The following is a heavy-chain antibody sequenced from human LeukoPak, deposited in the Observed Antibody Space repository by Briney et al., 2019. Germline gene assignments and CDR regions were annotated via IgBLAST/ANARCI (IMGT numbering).Heavy chain of an antibody. V-gene: IGHV1-8*01. CDR1: GYTFTSYD. J-gene: IGHJ5*02. CDR3: AREFSDCSGRSCYFNWFDP. CDR2: MNPNSGNT. Sequence: ASVKVSCKASGYTFTSYDINWVRQATGQGLEWMGWMNPNSGNTGYAQKFQGRVTMTRNTSISTAYMELSSLRSEDTAVYYCAREFSDCSGRSCYFNWFDPWGQGTLVTVSS. D-gene: IGHD2-15*01.